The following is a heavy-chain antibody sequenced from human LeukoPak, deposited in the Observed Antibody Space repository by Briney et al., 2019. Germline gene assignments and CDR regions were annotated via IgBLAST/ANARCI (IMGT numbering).Heavy chain of an antibody. V-gene: IGHV1-46*01. CDR1: GYTFTTYY. Sequence: GASVKVSCKASGYTFTTYYMHWARQAPGQGLEWMGILNPSSGSTSYAQKFQGRVTMTRDTSSSTFYMELRSLQSEDTAVYYCARDGEYYDSSGSYFDYWGQGTLVTVSS. CDR3: ARDGEYYDSSGSYFDY. CDR2: LNPSSGST. J-gene: IGHJ4*02. D-gene: IGHD3-22*01.